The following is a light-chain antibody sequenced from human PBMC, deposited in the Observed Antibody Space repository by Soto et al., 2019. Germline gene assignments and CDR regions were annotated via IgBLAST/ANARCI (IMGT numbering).Light chain of an antibody. J-gene: IGKJ5*01. CDR3: QQYNSYPT. V-gene: IGKV3-15*01. CDR1: QSVSSN. CDR2: GAS. Sequence: EIVMTQSPATLSVSPGERATLSCRANQSVSSNLAWYQQKPGQAPRLLIYGASTRATGIPARFSGSGSGTEFTLTISSLQSEDFATYYCQQYNSYPTFGQGTRLEIK.